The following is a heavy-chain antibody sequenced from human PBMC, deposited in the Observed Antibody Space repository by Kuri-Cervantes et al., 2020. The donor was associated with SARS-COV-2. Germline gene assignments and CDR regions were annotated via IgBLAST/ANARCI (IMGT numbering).Heavy chain of an antibody. Sequence: SVKVSCKASGYTFTSYGISWVRQAPGQGLEWMGGIIPIFGTANYAQKFQGRVTITTDESTSTAYMELSSLRSEDTAVYYCASPYYYDSSGSDAFDIWGQGTMGTVSS. CDR1: GYTFTSYG. D-gene: IGHD3-22*01. V-gene: IGHV1-69*05. CDR3: ASPYYYDSSGSDAFDI. CDR2: IIPIFGTA. J-gene: IGHJ3*02.